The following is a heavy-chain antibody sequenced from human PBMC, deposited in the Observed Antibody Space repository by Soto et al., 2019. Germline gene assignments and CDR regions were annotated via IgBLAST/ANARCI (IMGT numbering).Heavy chain of an antibody. V-gene: IGHV3-23*01. Sequence: PGGSLRLSCAASGFTFSTYAVSWVCQAPGKGLEWVSTISGSGDTTYYVDSVKGRFTISRDSSKNTLFLQMNSLRAADTAVYYCAKTHGYPYYFDYWGQGTLVTVSS. CDR2: ISGSGDTT. CDR3: AKTHGYPYYFDY. CDR1: GFTFSTYA. J-gene: IGHJ4*02. D-gene: IGHD5-12*01.